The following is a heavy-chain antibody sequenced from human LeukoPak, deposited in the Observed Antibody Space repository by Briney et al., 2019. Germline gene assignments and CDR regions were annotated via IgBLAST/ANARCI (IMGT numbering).Heavy chain of an antibody. Sequence: PSETLSLTCAVYGGSFSGYYWSWIRQPPGRGLEWIGEINHSGSTNYNPSLKSRVTISVDTSKNQFSLKLSSVTAADTAVYYCARRWLHRKGFDYWGQGTLVTAST. CDR2: INHSGST. CDR3: ARRWLHRKGFDY. CDR1: GGSFSGYY. D-gene: IGHD5-24*01. J-gene: IGHJ4*02. V-gene: IGHV4-34*01.